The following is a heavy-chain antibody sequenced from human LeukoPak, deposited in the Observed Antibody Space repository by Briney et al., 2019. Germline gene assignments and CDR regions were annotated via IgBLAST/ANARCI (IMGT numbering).Heavy chain of an antibody. CDR3: ARGGMITFGGVIVGFDY. CDR2: IWYDGSEK. CDR1: GFTFSSYG. J-gene: IGHJ4*02. V-gene: IGHV3-33*01. Sequence: GGSLRLSCAASGFTFSSYGMPWVRQAPGKGLEWVAVIWYDGSEKHYADSVKGRFTISRDNAKNSLYLQMNSLRAEDTAVYYCARGGMITFGGVIVGFDYWGQGTLVTVSS. D-gene: IGHD3-16*02.